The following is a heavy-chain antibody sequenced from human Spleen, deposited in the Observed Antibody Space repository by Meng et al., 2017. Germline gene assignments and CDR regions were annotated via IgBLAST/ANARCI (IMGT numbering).Heavy chain of an antibody. CDR1: GGSSSRYY. D-gene: IGHD3-22*01. Sequence: VQLKRGGAGLLKPSEALSLTCGVDGGSSSRYYVSWIRQPPGKGLEWIGEINLSGRTNYNPSLRSRLTLSVDTSQNHFSLKLTSVTAADTAVYYCARGMSYSDAAGAYWGQGTLVTSPQ. V-gene: IGHV4-34*01. CDR2: INLSGRT. J-gene: IGHJ4*02. CDR3: ARGMSYSDAAGAY.